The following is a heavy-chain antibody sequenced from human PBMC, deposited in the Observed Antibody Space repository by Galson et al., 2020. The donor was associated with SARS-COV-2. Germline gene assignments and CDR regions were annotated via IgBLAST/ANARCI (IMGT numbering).Heavy chain of an antibody. Sequence: GESLKISCAASEFTFTKYAMSWVRQGPGKGLEWVSAISASGASTFYTDSVKGRVTISRDDSKNTLYLQRNSLRVEDTAVYYCAKAVETQTFYYDCRGQGSLVTFSS. V-gene: IGHV3-23*01. CDR1: EFTFTKYA. D-gene: IGHD3-16*01. CDR3: AKAVETQTFYYDC. J-gene: IGHJ4*02. CDR2: ISASGAST.